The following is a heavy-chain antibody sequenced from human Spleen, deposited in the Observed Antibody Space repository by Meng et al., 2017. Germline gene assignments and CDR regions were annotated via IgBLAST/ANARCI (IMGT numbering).Heavy chain of an antibody. V-gene: IGHV3-74*01. CDR3: ARADYYFLSDY. CDR1: GFTFSDYY. J-gene: IGHJ4*02. Sequence: GGSLRLSCAASGFTFSDYYMNWVRQAPGKGLVWVARIDPDGTTTTYADSVKGRFTISRDNAKNTLYLKVNSLRAEDTAVYYCARADYYFLSDYWGQGTRVTVSS. CDR2: IDPDGTTT. D-gene: IGHD2/OR15-2a*01.